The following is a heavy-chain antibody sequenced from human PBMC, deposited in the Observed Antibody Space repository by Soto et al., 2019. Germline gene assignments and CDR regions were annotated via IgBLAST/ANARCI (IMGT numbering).Heavy chain of an antibody. D-gene: IGHD2-8*01. V-gene: IGHV4-59*01. Sequence: VQLQESGPGLVKHSETLSLTCTVSGTSISSYYWSWIRQPPGKGLEWIANIHYSGTTNYNPSLARRVTISVDTSKNQFSLKMTYVTAADRAIYFCARYNSYAIDYWGRGTLVTVSS. J-gene: IGHJ4*02. CDR2: IHYSGTT. CDR1: GTSISSYY. CDR3: ARYNSYAIDY.